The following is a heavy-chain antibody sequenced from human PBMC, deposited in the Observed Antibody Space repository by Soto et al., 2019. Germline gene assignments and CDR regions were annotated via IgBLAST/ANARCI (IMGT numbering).Heavy chain of an antibody. Sequence: ASVKVSCKASGYTFTSYYMHWVRQAPGQGLEWMGIINPSGGSTSYAQKFQGRVTMTRDTSISTAYMELSRLRSDDTAVYYCARGFRGLGYCSSTSCPFPPFYYYYGMDVWGQGTTVTVSS. V-gene: IGHV1-46*01. CDR3: ARGFRGLGYCSSTSCPFPPFYYYYGMDV. J-gene: IGHJ6*02. D-gene: IGHD2-2*01. CDR2: INPSGGST. CDR1: GYTFTSYY.